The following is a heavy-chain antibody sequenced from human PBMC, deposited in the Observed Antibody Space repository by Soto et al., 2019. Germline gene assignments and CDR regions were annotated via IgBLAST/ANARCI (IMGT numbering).Heavy chain of an antibody. CDR3: AKGDSYYDFWSGSMGPNFDY. J-gene: IGHJ4*02. CDR2: ISGSGGST. CDR1: GFTFSSYA. V-gene: IGHV3-23*01. D-gene: IGHD3-3*01. Sequence: GGSLRLSCAASGFTFSSYAMSWVRQAPGKGLEWVSAISGSGGSTYYADPVKGRFTISRDDSKNTLYLQMNSLRAEDTAVYYCAKGDSYYDFWSGSMGPNFDYWGQGTLVTVSS.